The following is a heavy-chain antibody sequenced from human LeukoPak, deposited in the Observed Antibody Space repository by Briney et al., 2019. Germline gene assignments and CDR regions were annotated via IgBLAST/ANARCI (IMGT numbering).Heavy chain of an antibody. CDR3: ARENWYKFDY. CDR1: GFTFSTYS. V-gene: IGHV3-21*01. CDR2: ISSSSSYV. J-gene: IGHJ4*02. D-gene: IGHD1/OR15-1a*01. Sequence: GGSLRLSCAASGFTFSTYSMNWVRQAPGKGLEWVSSISSSSSYVHYADSVKGRFTTSRDNAKNSLYLQMNSLRAEDTALYYCARENWYKFDYWGQGTLVTVSS.